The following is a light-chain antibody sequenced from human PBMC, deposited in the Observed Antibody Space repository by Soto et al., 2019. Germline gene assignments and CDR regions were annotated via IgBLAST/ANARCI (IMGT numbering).Light chain of an antibody. V-gene: IGLV2-14*01. CDR2: EVT. J-gene: IGLJ2*01. CDR3: SSYASSTTVVV. CDR1: SSDVGGYNS. Sequence: QSALTQPASVSGSPGQSITISCTGTSSDVGGYNSVSWYQQHPGKAPKLMIYEVTNRPSGVSNRFSGSKSGNTASLTISGLQTEDEADYYCSSYASSTTVVVFVGGTKLTV.